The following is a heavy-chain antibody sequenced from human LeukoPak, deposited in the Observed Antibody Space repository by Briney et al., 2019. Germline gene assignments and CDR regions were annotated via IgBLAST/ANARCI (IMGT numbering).Heavy chain of an antibody. J-gene: IGHJ4*02. V-gene: IGHV1-2*02. CDR2: INHNSGDT. Sequence: ASVKVSCKAAGYTFTGYYMHWVRQAPGQGREWMGWINHNSGDTNYAQKFQGRVTMTRDTSISTAYMEWSRLRSDDTAVYFCARDQHDLLLGLDYRGQGTLVSVSS. CDR1: GYTFTGYY. D-gene: IGHD3-10*01. CDR3: ARDQHDLLLGLDY.